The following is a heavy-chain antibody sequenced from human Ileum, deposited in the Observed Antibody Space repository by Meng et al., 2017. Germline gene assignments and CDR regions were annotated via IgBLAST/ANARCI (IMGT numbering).Heavy chain of an antibody. CDR2: IYSGGST. D-gene: IGHD3-22*01. CDR3: ARDAYYDSSVGSFQH. Sequence: GGSLRLSCAASGFTVSSSYMSWVRQAPGKGLKYVSVIYSGGSTYYADSVKGRFTISRDNSENTLYLQMKSLRAEDTAVYYCARDAYYDSSVGSFQHWGQGTLVTVSS. J-gene: IGHJ1*01. V-gene: IGHV3-66*02. CDR1: GFTVSSSY.